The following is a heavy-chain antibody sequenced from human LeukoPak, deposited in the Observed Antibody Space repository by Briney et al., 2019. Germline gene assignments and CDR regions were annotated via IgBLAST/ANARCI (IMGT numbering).Heavy chain of an antibody. V-gene: IGHV3-9*01. CDR1: GFTFDDYA. Sequence: PGGSLRLSCAASGFTFDDYAMHWVRQAPGKGLEWVSGISWNSGSIGYADSLKGRFTISRDNAKNSLYLQMNSLRAEDTAVYYCAPGVRGYNSALAYWGQGTLVTVSP. D-gene: IGHD6-19*01. J-gene: IGHJ4*02. CDR3: APGVRGYNSALAY. CDR2: ISWNSGSI.